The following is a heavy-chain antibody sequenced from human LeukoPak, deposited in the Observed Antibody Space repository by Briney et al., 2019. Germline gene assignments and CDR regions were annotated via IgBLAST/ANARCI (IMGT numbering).Heavy chain of an antibody. D-gene: IGHD1-26*01. J-gene: IGHJ3*01. CDR1: GFTFSDYY. Sequence: PGGSLRLSCDASGFTFSDYYMTWIRQAPGKGLEWISYITSSGTSTYYPVSVRGRFTISRDNARNSVYLQMKYLRADDTAVYYCARDDGATTSATFDLWGQGTMVTVSS. V-gene: IGHV3-11*01. CDR3: ARDDGATTSATFDL. CDR2: ITSSGTST.